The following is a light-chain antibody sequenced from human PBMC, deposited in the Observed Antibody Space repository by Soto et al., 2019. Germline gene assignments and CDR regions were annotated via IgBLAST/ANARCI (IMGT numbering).Light chain of an antibody. CDR2: DVN. Sequence: QSALTQPASVSGSPGQSITISCTGTSSDIGAYNFVSWYQQHPGKAPKLMLYDVNIRPSGVSNRFSGSKSGNTASLTISGLQAEDEADYYCTSWTTSTTMIXGGGTKLTVL. CDR3: TSWTTSTTMI. J-gene: IGLJ2*01. V-gene: IGLV2-14*03. CDR1: SSDIGAYNF.